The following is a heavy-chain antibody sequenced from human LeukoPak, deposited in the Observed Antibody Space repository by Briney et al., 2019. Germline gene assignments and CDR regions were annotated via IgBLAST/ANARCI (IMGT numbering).Heavy chain of an antibody. CDR2: IYYSGST. V-gene: IGHV4-59*01. CDR3: ARYSASSDGIMAHFDY. D-gene: IGHD3-16*01. Sequence: KPSETLSLTCTVSGGSISSYYWSWIRQPPGKGLEWIGYIYYSGSTNYNPSLKSRVTISVDTSKNQFSLKLSSVTAADTAVYYCARYSASSDGIMAHFDYWGQGTLVTVSS. CDR1: GGSISSYY. J-gene: IGHJ4*02.